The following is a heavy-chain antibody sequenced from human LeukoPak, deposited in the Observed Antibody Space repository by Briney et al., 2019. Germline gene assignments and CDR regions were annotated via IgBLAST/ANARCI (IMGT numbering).Heavy chain of an antibody. V-gene: IGHV3-30*02. CDR1: GFSFSTYG. CDR2: IQYDGSNK. D-gene: IGHD2-2*01. J-gene: IGHJ4*02. Sequence: GGSLRLSCAASGFSFSTYGMQWVRQAPGKGLEWVAFIQYDGSNKYYAESVKGRFTISRDNSKNTLYLQMNGLRADDTAVYYCAKSWCATICYGIYDWGQGTLVTVSS. CDR3: AKSWCATICYGIYD.